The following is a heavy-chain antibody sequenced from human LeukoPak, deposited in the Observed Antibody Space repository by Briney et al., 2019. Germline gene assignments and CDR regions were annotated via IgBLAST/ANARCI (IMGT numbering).Heavy chain of an antibody. CDR2: IYYSGST. D-gene: IGHD4-17*01. CDR1: GVSISSYY. J-gene: IGHJ5*02. Sequence: SETLSLTCTVSGVSISSYYWSWIRQPPGKGLEWIGYIYYSGSTNYNPSHKSRVTISVDTSKNQFSLKLSSVTAADTAVYYCASTQDVDYGDYYWFDPWGQGTLVTVSS. CDR3: ASTQDVDYGDYYWFDP. V-gene: IGHV4-59*01.